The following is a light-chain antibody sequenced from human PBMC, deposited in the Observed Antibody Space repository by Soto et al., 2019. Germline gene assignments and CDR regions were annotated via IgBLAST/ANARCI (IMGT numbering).Light chain of an antibody. CDR3: QQRTNWPPYT. V-gene: IGKV3-11*01. Sequence: EIVLTQSPATLSLSPGDRATLSCRASQSVDRYLAWYQQKPGQAPRLLIYDASSRATGIPARFSGSGSGTDFTLTISSLEPEDFEVYYCQQRTNWPPYTFGQGTKLEIK. CDR2: DAS. J-gene: IGKJ2*01. CDR1: QSVDRY.